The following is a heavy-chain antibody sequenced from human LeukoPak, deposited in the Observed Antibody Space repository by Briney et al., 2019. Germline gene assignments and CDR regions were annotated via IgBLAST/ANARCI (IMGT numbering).Heavy chain of an antibody. J-gene: IGHJ4*02. CDR3: ARQSGTYWGLDY. D-gene: IGHD1-26*01. CDR1: GYTFTDYY. Sequence: ASVTVSCKASGYTFTDYYIHWVRQAPGHGLEWLGWMNVKTGATSSAQRFPGRFTITRDTSIGTASMEFSSLTSDDTAVYYCARQSGTYWGLDYWGQGTLVTVSS. CDR2: MNVKTGAT. V-gene: IGHV1-2*02.